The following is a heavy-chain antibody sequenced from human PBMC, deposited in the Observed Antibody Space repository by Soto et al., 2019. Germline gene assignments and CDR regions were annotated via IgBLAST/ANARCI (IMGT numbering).Heavy chain of an antibody. J-gene: IGHJ4*02. D-gene: IGHD2-2*01. CDR1: GFTFSNAW. Sequence: PGGSLRLSCAASGFTFSNAWMSWFRQAPGKGLEWVGRIKSKTDGGTTDYAAPVKGRFTISRDDSKNTLYLQMNSLKTEDTAVYYCTTESGGVVPAAMHGWDFCGQGTLVIVSS. V-gene: IGHV3-15*01. CDR3: TTESGGVVPAAMHGWDF. CDR2: IKSKTDGGTT.